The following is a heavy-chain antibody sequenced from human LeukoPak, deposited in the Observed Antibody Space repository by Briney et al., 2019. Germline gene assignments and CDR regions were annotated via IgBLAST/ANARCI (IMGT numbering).Heavy chain of an antibody. CDR3: AKDLRPVLRYFDWLTDY. CDR1: VFTFSSYG. D-gene: IGHD3-9*01. Sequence: GECLRLSCAASVFTFSSYGMSWVRQAPGKGLERGSAISGSGGSTYYADSAKGQFTISRDNSKNTLYLQMNSLRAEDTAVYYCAKDLRPVLRYFDWLTDYWGEGTLVTVSS. CDR2: ISGSGGST. J-gene: IGHJ4*02. V-gene: IGHV3-23*01.